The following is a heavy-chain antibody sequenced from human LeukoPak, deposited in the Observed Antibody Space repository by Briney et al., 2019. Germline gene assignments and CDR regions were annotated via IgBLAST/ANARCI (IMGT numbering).Heavy chain of an antibody. D-gene: IGHD3-22*01. CDR1: GFTFSSYG. J-gene: IGHJ4*02. V-gene: IGHV3-30*18. CDR2: ISYDGSNK. CDR3: AKDRETYYYDSTFDY. Sequence: PGGSLRLSCAASGFTFSSYGMHWVRQAPGKGLEWVAVISYDGSNKYYADSVKGRFTISRDNSKNTLYLQMNSLRAEDTAVYYCAKDRETYYYDSTFDYWGQGTLVTVSS.